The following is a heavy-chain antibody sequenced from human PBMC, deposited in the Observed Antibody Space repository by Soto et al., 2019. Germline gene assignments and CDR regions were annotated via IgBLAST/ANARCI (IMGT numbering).Heavy chain of an antibody. CDR2: IFSHDEK. Sequence: QVTLKESGPVLVKPTETLTLTCTVSGFSLSDVRMGVSWIRQPPGKALEWLAHIFSHDEKSFSTSLNSRLTISKDTSQSQVVLTMTNMEPVDTATYYCARIRGVATAGTRYYYYYGMDVWGRGTTVTVSS. D-gene: IGHD6-13*01. CDR1: GFSLSDVRMG. J-gene: IGHJ6*02. CDR3: ARIRGVATAGTRYYYYYGMDV. V-gene: IGHV2-26*01.